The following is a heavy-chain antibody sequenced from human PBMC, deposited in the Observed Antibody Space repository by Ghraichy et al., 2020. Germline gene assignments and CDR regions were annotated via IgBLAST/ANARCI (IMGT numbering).Heavy chain of an antibody. D-gene: IGHD5-18*01. J-gene: IGHJ6*03. V-gene: IGHV4-59*01. CDR3: ARSLDTAMENYYYYYMDV. CDR1: GGSISSYY. Sequence: SETLSLTCTVSGGSISSYYWSWIRQPPGKGLEWIGYIYYSGSTNYNPSLKSRVTISVDTSKNQFSLKLSSVTAADTAVYYCARSLDTAMENYYYYYMDVWGKGTTVTVSS. CDR2: IYYSGST.